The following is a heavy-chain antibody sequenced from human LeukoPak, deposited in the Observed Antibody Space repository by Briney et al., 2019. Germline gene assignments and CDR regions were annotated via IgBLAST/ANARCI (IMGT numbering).Heavy chain of an antibody. CDR3: ARDLGVGAYLLFDYVSSAFDH. Sequence: GGSLRLSCAASGFIFSSSGLHWVRQTPGKGLEWVAVISYDGSNEYYADSVKGRFIISRDNSKNTLFLQMNRLRTEDTAIYHCARDLGVGAYLLFDYVSSAFDHWGQGTLVTVSS. CDR2: ISYDGSNE. D-gene: IGHD2/OR15-2a*01. CDR1: GFIFSSSG. J-gene: IGHJ4*02. V-gene: IGHV3-30*03.